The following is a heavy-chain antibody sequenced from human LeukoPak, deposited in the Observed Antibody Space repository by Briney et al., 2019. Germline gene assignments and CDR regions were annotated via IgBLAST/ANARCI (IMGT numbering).Heavy chain of an antibody. V-gene: IGHV4-59*08. J-gene: IGHJ4*02. D-gene: IGHD2-2*02. Sequence: PSETLSLTCTVSGGSISSYYWSWIRQPPGKGLEWIGYIYYSGSTNYNPSLKSRVTISADTSKNQFSLKLSSVTAADTAVYYCARHSCSSTSCYNYFDYWGQGTLVTVSS. CDR3: ARHSCSSTSCYNYFDY. CDR1: GGSISSYY. CDR2: IYYSGST.